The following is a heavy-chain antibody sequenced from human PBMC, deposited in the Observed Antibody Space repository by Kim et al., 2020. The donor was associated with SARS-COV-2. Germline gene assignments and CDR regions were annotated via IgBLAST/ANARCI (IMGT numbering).Heavy chain of an antibody. CDR1: GFTFSSYA. CDR2: ISGSGGST. J-gene: IGHJ4*02. Sequence: GGSLRLSCAASGFTFSSYAMSWVRQAPGKGLEWVSAISGSGGSTYYADSVKGRFTISRDNSKNTLYLQMNSLRAEDTAVYYCAKIRGGGIAAAGRVFDYWGQGTLVTVSS. CDR3: AKIRGGGIAAAGRVFDY. V-gene: IGHV3-23*01. D-gene: IGHD6-13*01.